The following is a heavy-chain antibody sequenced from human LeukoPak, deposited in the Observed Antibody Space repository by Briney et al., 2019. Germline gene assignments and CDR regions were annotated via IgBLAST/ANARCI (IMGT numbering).Heavy chain of an antibody. CDR2: ISSSSSYI. V-gene: IGHV3-21*01. D-gene: IGHD4-17*01. CDR3: ARADYGDFTFDY. J-gene: IGHJ4*02. Sequence: GGSLRLSCAASGFTFSSYSMNWVRQAPGKGLEWVSSISSSSSYIYYADSVKGRFTISRDNAKNSLYLQMNSLRAEDTAAYYCARADYGDFTFDYWGQGTLVTVSS. CDR1: GFTFSSYS.